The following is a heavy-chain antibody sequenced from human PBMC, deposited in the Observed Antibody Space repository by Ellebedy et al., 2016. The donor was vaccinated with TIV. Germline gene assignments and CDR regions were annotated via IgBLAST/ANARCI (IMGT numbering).Heavy chain of an antibody. J-gene: IGHJ4*02. CDR2: ITAYDGTT. CDR1: GYTFTSYN. V-gene: IGHV1-18*04. CDR3: ARGPLWTRTGDY. Sequence: AASVKVSCKASGYTFTSYNINWVRQAPGQGLEWMGWITAYDGTTNYAQKLQGRVTMTTDTSTSTAYMELRSLRSDDTAVYYCARGPLWTRTGDYWGQGTLVTVSS. D-gene: IGHD3-16*01.